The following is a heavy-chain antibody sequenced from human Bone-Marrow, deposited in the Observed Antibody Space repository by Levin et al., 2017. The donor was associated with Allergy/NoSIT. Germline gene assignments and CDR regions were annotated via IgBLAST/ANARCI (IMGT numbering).Heavy chain of an antibody. J-gene: IGHJ6*02. CDR3: AKDRGSGVVTARYFFYGMDV. CDR2: ISDDGSNT. CDR1: QFTFSNYA. D-gene: IGHD2-21*02. V-gene: IGHV3-30*04. Sequence: GESLKISCADSQFTFSNYAVHWVRQAPGKGLEWVAAISDDGSNTYYADSVKGRVTISRDNSKNTLYLQLNSLRPEDTAVYYCAKDRGSGVVTARYFFYGMDVWGQGTTVTVSS.